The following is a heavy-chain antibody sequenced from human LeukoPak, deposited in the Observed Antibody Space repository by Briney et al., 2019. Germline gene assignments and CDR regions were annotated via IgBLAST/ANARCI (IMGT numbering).Heavy chain of an antibody. V-gene: IGHV4-39*01. CDR3: ARSTSSIAARLDY. D-gene: IGHD6-6*01. CDR2: AYYSGST. J-gene: IGHJ4*02. CDR1: GGSISSSSYY. Sequence: SETLSLTCTVSGGSISSSSYYWGWIRQPPGKGLEWIGSAYYSGSTYYNPSLKSRVTISVDTSKDQFPLKLSSVTAADTAVYYCARSTSSIAARLDYWGQGTLVTVSS.